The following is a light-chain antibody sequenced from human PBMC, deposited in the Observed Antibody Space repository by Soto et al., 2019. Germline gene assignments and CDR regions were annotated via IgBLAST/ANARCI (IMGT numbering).Light chain of an antibody. J-gene: IGKJ4*01. V-gene: IGKV1-9*01. CDR2: AAS. Sequence: DIQLTQSPSFLSASVGDRVTITCRASQGISSYLAWYQQKPGKAPKLLIYAASTLQSGVPSRFSGSGSGTEFTLTIRSLQREDFATYCCQQFNSYSLTFGGGTTGEIK. CDR3: QQFNSYSLT. CDR1: QGISSY.